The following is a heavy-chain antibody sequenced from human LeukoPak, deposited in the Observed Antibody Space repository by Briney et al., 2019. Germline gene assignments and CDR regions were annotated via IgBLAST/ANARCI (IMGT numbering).Heavy chain of an antibody. CDR1: GGTFSSYA. Sequence: GSSVKVSCKASGGTFSSYAISWVRQAPGQGLEWMGWISAYNGNTNYAQKLQGRVTMTTDTSTSTAYMELRSLRSDDTAVYYCARDNHSSSWYRWGYYYYGMDVWGQGTTVTVSS. CDR2: ISAYNGNT. D-gene: IGHD6-13*01. V-gene: IGHV1-18*01. J-gene: IGHJ6*02. CDR3: ARDNHSSSWYRWGYYYYGMDV.